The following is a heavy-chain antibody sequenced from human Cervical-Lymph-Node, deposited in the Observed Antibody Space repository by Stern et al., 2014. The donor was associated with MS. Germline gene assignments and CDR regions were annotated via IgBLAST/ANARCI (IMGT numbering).Heavy chain of an antibody. D-gene: IGHD4-23*01. CDR1: GFTFSSRG. CDR2: IWYDGRNR. Sequence: VQLVESGGGVVQPGRSLRLSCAASGFTFSSRGMPWVRQAPGKGLEWLAIIWYDGRNRYYADSGKGRFTISRDNSKNTLYLQMNSLRAEDTAVYYCAREGGNTAEYFQHWGQGTLVTVSS. V-gene: IGHV3-33*01. J-gene: IGHJ1*01. CDR3: AREGGNTAEYFQH.